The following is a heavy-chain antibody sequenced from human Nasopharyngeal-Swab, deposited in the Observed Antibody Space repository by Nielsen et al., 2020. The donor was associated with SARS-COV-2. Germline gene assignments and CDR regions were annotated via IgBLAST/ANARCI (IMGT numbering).Heavy chain of an antibody. D-gene: IGHD1-14*01. Sequence: GESLKISCAASGFSFSTHAMTWIRQAPGKGLEWVSSLGVGGGPTYYADSVKGRFTISRDNSKNTLYLQMNSLRAEDTAVYYCAAEAGGFDYWGQGTLVTVSS. J-gene: IGHJ4*02. V-gene: IGHV3-23*01. CDR1: GFSFSTHA. CDR3: AAEAGGFDY. CDR2: LGVGGGPT.